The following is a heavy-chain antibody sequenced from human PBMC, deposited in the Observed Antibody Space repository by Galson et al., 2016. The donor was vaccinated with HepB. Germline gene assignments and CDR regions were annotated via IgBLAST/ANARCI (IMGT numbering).Heavy chain of an antibody. CDR1: GYNFANYW. D-gene: IGHD2-15*01. CDR3: ARHKDMSTWDYFDY. Sequence: SGAEVKKPGESLKISCKGSGYNFANYWVAWVRQMPGKGLEWMGIIHPGDSKTGYSPSFQGQVTISADKSFSTAYLQWSSLKASDTAMYYCARHKDMSTWDYFDYWGQGTLVTVST. CDR2: IHPGDSKT. V-gene: IGHV5-51*01. J-gene: IGHJ4*02.